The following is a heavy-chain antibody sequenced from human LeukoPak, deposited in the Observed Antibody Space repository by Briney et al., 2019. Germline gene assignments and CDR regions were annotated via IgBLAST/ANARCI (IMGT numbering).Heavy chain of an antibody. CDR1: GFPFDRYW. Sequence: PGGSLRLSCAASGFPFDRYWMSWVRLAPGKVLEWVANIKHDGSEKTFVDSVKGRFTISRDNAENSLYLQMNSLRAEDTAVYYCARQPIYEAYFDFWGQGTLVTVSS. J-gene: IGHJ4*02. V-gene: IGHV3-7*01. D-gene: IGHD3-16*01. CDR3: ARQPIYEAYFDF. CDR2: IKHDGSEK.